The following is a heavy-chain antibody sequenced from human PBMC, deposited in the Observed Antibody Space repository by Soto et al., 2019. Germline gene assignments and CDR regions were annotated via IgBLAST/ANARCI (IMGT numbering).Heavy chain of an antibody. CDR3: AKEMSRGWYCDGMDV. D-gene: IGHD6-19*01. Sequence: QVQLVESGGGVVQPGRSLRLSCVVSGFTFSRYGMYWVRQAPGKGLEWVAVISYDGSKKYYGDSVKGRFTISRDNSKNTLYLQMNRLRAEDTAVYYCAKEMSRGWYCDGMDVWGQGTTVTVSS. CDR2: ISYDGSKK. CDR1: GFTFSRYG. J-gene: IGHJ6*02. V-gene: IGHV3-30*18.